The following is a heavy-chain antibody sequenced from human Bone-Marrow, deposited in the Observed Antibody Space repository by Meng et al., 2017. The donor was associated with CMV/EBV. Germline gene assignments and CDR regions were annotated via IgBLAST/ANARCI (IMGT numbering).Heavy chain of an antibody. CDR2: IKSKTDGGTT. Sequence: GESLKISCAASGFTFSNAWMNWVRQAPGKGLEWVGRIKSKTDGGTTDYAAPVKGRFTISRDDSKNTLYLQMNSLKTEDTAVYYCTTGSSSGWYPYYYYYGMDVWGQGTTVTVSS. V-gene: IGHV3-15*01. CDR3: TTGSSSGWYPYYYYYGMDV. D-gene: IGHD6-19*01. J-gene: IGHJ6*02. CDR1: GFTFSNAW.